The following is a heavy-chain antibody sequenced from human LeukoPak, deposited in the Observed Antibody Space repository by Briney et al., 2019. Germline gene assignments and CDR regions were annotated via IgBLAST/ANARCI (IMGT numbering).Heavy chain of an antibody. Sequence: PGRSLRLSCAASGFTFSSYGMHRVRQAPGKGLEWVAVIWYDGSNKYYADSVKGRFTISRDNSKNTLYLQMNSLRAEDTAVYYCAKGTGLSMAAGIDYFDYWGQGTLVTVSS. CDR1: GFTFSSYG. J-gene: IGHJ4*02. CDR3: AKGTGLSMAAGIDYFDY. CDR2: IWYDGSNK. D-gene: IGHD6-13*01. V-gene: IGHV3-33*06.